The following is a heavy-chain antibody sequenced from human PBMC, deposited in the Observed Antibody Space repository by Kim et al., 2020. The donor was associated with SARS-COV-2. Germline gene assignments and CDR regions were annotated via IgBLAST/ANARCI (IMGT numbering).Heavy chain of an antibody. CDR1: GYTLTELS. J-gene: IGHJ4*02. D-gene: IGHD3-16*02. Sequence: ASVKVSCKVSGYTLTELSMHWVRQAPGKGLEWMGGFDPEDGETIYAQKFQGRVTMTEDTSTDTAYMELSSLRSEDTAVYYCATDILRLGELSSPIDYWGQGTLVTVSS. CDR3: ATDILRLGELSSPIDY. V-gene: IGHV1-24*01. CDR2: FDPEDGET.